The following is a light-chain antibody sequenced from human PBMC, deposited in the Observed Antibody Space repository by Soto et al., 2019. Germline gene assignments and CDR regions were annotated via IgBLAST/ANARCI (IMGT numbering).Light chain of an antibody. V-gene: IGKV1-5*03. Sequence: TQMTQSPSTLSASVGDSVSITCRASRDIGTWLAWFQQKPGRAPNLLIYRASTLARGVPSRFSGSGSGTEFNLTISSLQPDDFAPYDGHRHETYPLAFGGGTKVDI. CDR3: HRHETYPLA. CDR2: RAS. J-gene: IGKJ4*01. CDR1: RDIGTW.